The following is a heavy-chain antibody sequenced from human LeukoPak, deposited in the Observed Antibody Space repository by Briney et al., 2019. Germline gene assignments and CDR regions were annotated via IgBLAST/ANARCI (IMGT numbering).Heavy chain of an antibody. CDR2: IRSRNYDYAT. CDR1: GFTFSGSS. Sequence: PGGSLRLSCTASGFTFSGSSMHWLRQASGKGLEWVGRIRSRNYDYATAYAASVRGRFTISRDDSKNTAYLQMNSLKTEDTAVYYCTRWEIDPFDIWGQGTMVTVSS. CDR3: TRWEIDPFDI. J-gene: IGHJ3*02. V-gene: IGHV3-73*01. D-gene: IGHD1-26*01.